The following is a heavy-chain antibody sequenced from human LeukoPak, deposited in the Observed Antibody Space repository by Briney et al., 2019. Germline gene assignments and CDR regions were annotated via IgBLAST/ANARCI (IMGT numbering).Heavy chain of an antibody. V-gene: IGHV4-59*01. Sequence: SETLSLTCTVSGGSISSYYWSWIRQPPGKGLEWIGYIYYSGSTNYNPSLKSRVTISVDTSKNQFSLKLSSVTAADTAVYYCARPAYLGIVGATDDAFDIWGQGTMVTVPS. CDR3: ARPAYLGIVGATDDAFDI. CDR1: GGSISSYY. D-gene: IGHD1-26*01. J-gene: IGHJ3*02. CDR2: IYYSGST.